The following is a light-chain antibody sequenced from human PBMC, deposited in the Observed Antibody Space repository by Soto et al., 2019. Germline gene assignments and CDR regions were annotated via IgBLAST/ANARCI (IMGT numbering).Light chain of an antibody. CDR3: SSSTRSSTLYV. V-gene: IGLV2-14*01. CDR1: SSDVGGYNY. CDR2: DVS. J-gene: IGLJ1*01. Sequence: SVLTQPASVSGAPGQSITISCTGTSSDVGGYNYVSWYQQHPGKAPKLMIYDVSNRPSGVSNRFSGSKSGNTASLTISGLQVEDEADYYCSSSTRSSTLYVFGTATKVPVL.